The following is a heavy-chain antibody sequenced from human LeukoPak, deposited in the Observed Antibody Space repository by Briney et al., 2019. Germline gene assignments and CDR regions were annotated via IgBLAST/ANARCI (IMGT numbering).Heavy chain of an antibody. CDR3: ARMDYYYGMDV. Sequence: ASVKDSCKASGYTFTSYYMHWVRQAPAQRLEWMGIINPSGGSTSYAQKFQGRVTMTTDTSTSTVYMELSSLRSEDTAVYYCARMDYYYGMDVWGKGTTVTVSS. V-gene: IGHV1-46*01. CDR1: GYTFTSYY. J-gene: IGHJ6*04. CDR2: INPSGGST.